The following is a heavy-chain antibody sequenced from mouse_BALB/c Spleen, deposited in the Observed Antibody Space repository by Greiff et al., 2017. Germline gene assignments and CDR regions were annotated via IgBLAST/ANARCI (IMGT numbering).Heavy chain of an antibody. CDR3: ARRDYYGSSYEAMDY. D-gene: IGHD1-1*01. CDR1: GYTFTDYA. Sequence: VHLVESGPEVVRPGVSVKISCKGSGYTFTDYAMHWVKQSHAKSLEWIGVISTYNGNTNYNQKFKGKATMTVDKSSSTAHMELARLTSEDSAIYYCARRDYYGSSYEAMDYWGQGTSVTVSS. CDR2: ISTYNGNT. J-gene: IGHJ4*01. V-gene: IGHV1-67*01.